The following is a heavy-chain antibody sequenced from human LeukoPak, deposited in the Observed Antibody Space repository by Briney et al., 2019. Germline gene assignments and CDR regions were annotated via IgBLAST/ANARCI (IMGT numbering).Heavy chain of an antibody. J-gene: IGHJ4*02. D-gene: IGHD6-13*01. CDR2: IKQDGSEK. CDR1: GFSASGYW. CDR3: AREWQGGIAAAGTRIEGDY. Sequence: GGSLRLSCAVSGFSASGYWMTWVRQAPGKGLEWVANIKQDGSEKNYVDSVKGRFTITRDNAENSLFLQMNSLRVEDTAVYYCAREWQGGIAAAGTRIEGDYWGQGTLVAVSS. V-gene: IGHV3-7*01.